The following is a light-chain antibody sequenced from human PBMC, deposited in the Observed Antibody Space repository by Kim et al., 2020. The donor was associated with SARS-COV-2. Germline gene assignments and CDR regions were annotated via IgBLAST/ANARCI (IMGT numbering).Light chain of an antibody. CDR2: DVS. CDR1: SSDVGRYDY. Sequence: GQSVTHSCNETSSDVGRYDYVSRYQQHPGKAPKLMIYDVSKRPSGVPDRFSGSKSANTASLTISGLQAEDEADYYCCSYAGTYSYVFGTGTKVTVL. V-gene: IGLV2-11*01. J-gene: IGLJ1*01. CDR3: CSYAGTYSYV.